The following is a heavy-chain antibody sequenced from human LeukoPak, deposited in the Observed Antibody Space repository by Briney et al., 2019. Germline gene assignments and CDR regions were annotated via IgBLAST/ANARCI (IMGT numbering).Heavy chain of an antibody. CDR2: INHSGST. J-gene: IGHJ5*02. CDR3: ARDFSRSFVPTGWFDP. CDR1: GGSFSGYY. Sequence: SETLSLTCAVYGGSFSGYYWSWIRQPPGKGLEWIGEINHSGSTNYNPSLKSRVTISVDTSKNQFSLKLSSVTAADTAVYYCARDFSRSFVPTGWFDPWGQGTLVTVSS. D-gene: IGHD3-3*01. V-gene: IGHV4-34*01.